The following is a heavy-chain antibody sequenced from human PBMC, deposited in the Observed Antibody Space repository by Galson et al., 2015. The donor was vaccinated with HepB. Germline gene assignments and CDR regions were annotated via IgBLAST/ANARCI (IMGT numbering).Heavy chain of an antibody. Sequence: ETLSLTCTVSGGSISSGGYYWNWIRQPPGKGLEWIGEINHSGSTNYNPSLKSRVAISVDTSKNQFSLKLSSVTAADTAVYYCAREGPDYYDSSGYYYHYFDYWGQGTLVTVSS. J-gene: IGHJ4*02. CDR3: AREGPDYYDSSGYYYHYFDY. V-gene: IGHV4-61*08. D-gene: IGHD3-22*01. CDR2: INHSGST. CDR1: GGSISSGGYY.